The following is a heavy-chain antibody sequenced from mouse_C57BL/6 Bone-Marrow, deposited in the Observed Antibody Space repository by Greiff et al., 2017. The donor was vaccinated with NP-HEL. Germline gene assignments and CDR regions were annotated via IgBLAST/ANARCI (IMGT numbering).Heavy chain of an antibody. Sequence: QVQLQQPGAELVRPGTSVKLSCKASGYTFTSYWMHWVKQRPGQGLEWIGVIDPSDSYTNYHQKFKGKATLTVDTSSSTAYMQLSSLTSEDSAVYYCAGRWLLKFAYWGQGTLVTVSA. D-gene: IGHD2-3*01. J-gene: IGHJ3*01. CDR2: IDPSDSYT. CDR3: AGRWLLKFAY. CDR1: GYTFTSYW. V-gene: IGHV1-59*01.